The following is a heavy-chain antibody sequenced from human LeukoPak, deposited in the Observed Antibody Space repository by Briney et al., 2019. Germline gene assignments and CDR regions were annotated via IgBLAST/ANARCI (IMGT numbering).Heavy chain of an antibody. CDR2: IHTNIYA. Sequence: SETLSLTCTVSGGSVSYYYWSWIRQPAGGGLEWIGHIHTNIYANYNPSLKSRVTMSVDTSRNQLSLRLSSVTAADTAVYYCARVERDDLSGYPRLFDNWGQGTRDPVSS. CDR3: ARVERDDLSGYPRLFDN. D-gene: IGHD3-3*01. CDR1: GGSVSYYY. J-gene: IGHJ4*02. V-gene: IGHV4-4*07.